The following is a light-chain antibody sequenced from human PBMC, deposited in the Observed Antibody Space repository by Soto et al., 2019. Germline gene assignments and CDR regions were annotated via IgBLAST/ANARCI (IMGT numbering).Light chain of an antibody. CDR2: DAS. V-gene: IGKV3D-20*01. CDR1: QSVTSSY. J-gene: IGKJ4*01. CDR3: QQYGRTSPLS. Sequence: EIVLTQSPATLSLSPGERATLSCGASQSVTSSYLAWYQQKPGLAPRLIIYDASTRATGIPDRFSGGGSGTDFSLTISRLELEDFAVYYCQQYGRTSPLSFGGGTKVESK.